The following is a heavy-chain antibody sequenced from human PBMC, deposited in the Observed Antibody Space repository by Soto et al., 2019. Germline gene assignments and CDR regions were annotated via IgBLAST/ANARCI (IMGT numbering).Heavy chain of an antibody. CDR3: AKDRQLLMDV. J-gene: IGHJ6*02. V-gene: IGHV3-30*18. Sequence: GGSLRLSCAASGFTFSSYGMHWVRQAPGKGLEWVAVISYDGSNKYYADSVKGRFTISRDNSKNALYLQMNSLRAEDTAVYYCAKDRQLLMDVWGQGTTVTVSS. CDR1: GFTFSSYG. CDR2: ISYDGSNK. D-gene: IGHD2-2*01.